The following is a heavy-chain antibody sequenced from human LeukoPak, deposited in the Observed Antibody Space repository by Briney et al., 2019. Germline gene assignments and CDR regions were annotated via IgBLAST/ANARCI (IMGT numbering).Heavy chain of an antibody. CDR1: GFTFSSYA. D-gene: IGHD3-10*01. J-gene: IGHJ6*02. CDR3: ARGPMVRGVIKLPYYYGMDV. CDR2: ISGSGGST. Sequence: PGGSLRLSCAASGFTFSSYAMSWVRQAPGKGLEWVSAISGSGGSTYYADSVKGRFTISRDNAKNSLYLQMNSLRAEDTAVYYCARGPMVRGVIKLPYYYGMDVWGQGTTVTVSS. V-gene: IGHV3-23*01.